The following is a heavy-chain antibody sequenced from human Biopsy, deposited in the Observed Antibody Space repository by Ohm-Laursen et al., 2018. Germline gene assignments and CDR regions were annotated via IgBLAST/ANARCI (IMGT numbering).Heavy chain of an antibody. D-gene: IGHD3-22*01. J-gene: IGHJ2*01. CDR2: IITVSETA. CDR3: ARFPLGAYDDSGSYRAVEHWYFDL. CDR1: GGTFTNHA. Sequence: SSVKVSCKASGGTFTNHAVGWVRQAPGHGLEWMGGIITVSETAGYAERFQGRVTLTADKSTTTAYMELSSLRSEDTAIYYCARFPLGAYDDSGSYRAVEHWYFDLWGRGTLVTVSS. V-gene: IGHV1-69*06.